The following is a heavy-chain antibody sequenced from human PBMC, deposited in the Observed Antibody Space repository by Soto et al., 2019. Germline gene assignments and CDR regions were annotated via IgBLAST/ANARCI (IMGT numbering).Heavy chain of an antibody. CDR1: GFRFSDYG. V-gene: IGHV3-30*18. D-gene: IGHD4-17*01. CDR3: AKERRDGEYYSVYDF. CDR2: MSFDGTYK. J-gene: IGHJ4*02. Sequence: QVQLAESGGGVVQPGRSLRLSCVGSGFRFSDYGMHWVRQAPGKGLEWVAMMSFDGTYKYSADSVKGRFIISRDNSKNMLFLQRNTLRAGDTAVYYCAKERRDGEYYSVYDFWGQATLVTVSS.